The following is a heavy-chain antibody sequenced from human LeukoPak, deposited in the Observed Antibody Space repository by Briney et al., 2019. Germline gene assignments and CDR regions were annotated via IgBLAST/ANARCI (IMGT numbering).Heavy chain of an antibody. D-gene: IGHD6-19*01. V-gene: IGHV3-7*01. CDR3: ATTVPGYPDDYFDY. CDR2: TNQDGSKN. J-gene: IGHJ4*02. Sequence: PGGSLRLSCAASEFTFSNYWMSWVRQAPGKGLERVAHTNQDGSKNYYVDSLKGRFTTSRDNAKNSLYLQMNSLRAEDTAVYYCATTVPGYPDDYFDYWGQGTLVTVSS. CDR1: EFTFSNYW.